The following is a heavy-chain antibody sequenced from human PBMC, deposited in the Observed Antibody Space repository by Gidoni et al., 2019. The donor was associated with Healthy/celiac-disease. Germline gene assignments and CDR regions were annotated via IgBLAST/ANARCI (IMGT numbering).Heavy chain of an antibody. CDR2: IYYSGNT. J-gene: IGHJ4*02. CDR3: ATLGAVGDY. D-gene: IGHD6-19*01. Sequence: QLQLQESGPGLVKPSATLSLTCTVSGGSIRSSRSYWGWIRQPPGKGLEWIGSIYYSGNTYYNPSLKSRVTISVDTSKNQFSRKLSSVTATDTAIYYCATLGAVGDYWGQGTLVTVSS. CDR1: GGSIRSSRSY. V-gene: IGHV4-39*01.